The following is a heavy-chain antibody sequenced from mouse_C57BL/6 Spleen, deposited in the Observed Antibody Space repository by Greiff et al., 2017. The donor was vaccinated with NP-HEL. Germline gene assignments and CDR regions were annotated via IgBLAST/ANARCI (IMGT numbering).Heavy chain of an antibody. CDR3: ARGTGIDY. V-gene: IGHV3-6*01. J-gene: IGHJ2*01. CDR1: GYSITSGYY. Sequence: EVHLVESGPGLVKPSQSLSLTCSVTGYSITSGYYWNWIRQFPGNKLEWMGYISYDGSNNYNPSLKNRISITRDTSKNQFFLKLNSVTTEDTATYYCARGTGIDYWGQGTTLTVSS. CDR2: ISYDGSN. D-gene: IGHD4-1*01.